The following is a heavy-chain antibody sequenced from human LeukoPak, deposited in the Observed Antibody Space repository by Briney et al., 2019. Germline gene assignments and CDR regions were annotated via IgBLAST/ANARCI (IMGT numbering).Heavy chain of an antibody. J-gene: IGHJ4*02. CDR2: IRYDGSNK. CDR1: GFTFSSYG. CDR3: AKDRKDYGSGSYYYFDY. V-gene: IGHV3-30*02. D-gene: IGHD3-10*01. Sequence: GGSLRLSCAASGFTFSSYGMHWVRQAPGKGLEWVAFIRYDGSNKYYADSVKGRFTISRDNSKNTLYLQMNSLRAEDTAVYYCAKDRKDYGSGSYYYFDYWGQGTLVTVSS.